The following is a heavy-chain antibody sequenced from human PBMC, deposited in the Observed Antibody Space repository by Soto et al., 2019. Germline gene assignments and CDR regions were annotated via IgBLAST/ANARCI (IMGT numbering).Heavy chain of an antibody. Sequence: TSETLSLTCTVSGGSISSGGYYWSWIRQHPGKGLEWIGYIYYSGSTYYNPSLKSRVTISVDTSKNQFSLKLSSVTAADTAVYYCARDGRGRGFDYYYGMDVWGQGTTVTVSS. J-gene: IGHJ6*02. V-gene: IGHV4-31*03. CDR1: GGSISSGGYY. CDR3: ARDGRGRGFDYYYGMDV. CDR2: IYYSGST. D-gene: IGHD2-15*01.